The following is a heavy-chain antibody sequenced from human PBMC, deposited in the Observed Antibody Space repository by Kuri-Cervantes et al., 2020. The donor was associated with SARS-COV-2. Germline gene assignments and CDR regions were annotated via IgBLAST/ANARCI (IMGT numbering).Heavy chain of an antibody. Sequence: ASVKVSCKASGYTFTSYGISWVRQAPGQGLEWMGWISAYSGNTNYAQKFQGRVTMTEDTSTDTAYMELGSLRSEDTAVYYCATFGGSYPKYYFDYWGQGTLVTVSS. D-gene: IGHD1-26*01. CDR2: ISAYSGNT. V-gene: IGHV1-18*01. CDR3: ATFGGSYPKYYFDY. J-gene: IGHJ4*02. CDR1: GYTFTSYG.